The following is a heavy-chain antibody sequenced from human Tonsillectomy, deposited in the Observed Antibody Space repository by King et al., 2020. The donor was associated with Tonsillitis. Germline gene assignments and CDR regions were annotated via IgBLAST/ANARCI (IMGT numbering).Heavy chain of an antibody. CDR2: IKISSSYT. Sequence: VQLVESGGGLVKPGGSLRLSCAASGFTFSDYYMSWIRQAPGKGLEWVSYIKISSSYTNYADSVKGRFTISRDNAKNSLYLQMNSLRAEDTAVYYCARGGGCSSTSCQDYFDYWGQGTLVTVSS. CDR1: GFTFSDYY. D-gene: IGHD2-2*01. CDR3: ARGGGCSSTSCQDYFDY. V-gene: IGHV3-11*05. J-gene: IGHJ4*02.